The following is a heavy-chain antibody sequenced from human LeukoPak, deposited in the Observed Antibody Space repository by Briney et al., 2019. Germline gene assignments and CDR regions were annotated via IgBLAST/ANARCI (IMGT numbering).Heavy chain of an antibody. V-gene: IGHV4-59*01. CDR1: GGSISNFY. CDR3: ARDYDSSGHIDY. CDR2: IYASGTT. Sequence: SETLSLTCTVSGGSISNFYWSWIRQSPGKGLEWIGYIYASGTTNYNPSLKSRVTISIDTSKNQFSLKLSSVTAADTAVYYCARDYDSSGHIDYWGQGTLVTVSS. D-gene: IGHD3-22*01. J-gene: IGHJ4*02.